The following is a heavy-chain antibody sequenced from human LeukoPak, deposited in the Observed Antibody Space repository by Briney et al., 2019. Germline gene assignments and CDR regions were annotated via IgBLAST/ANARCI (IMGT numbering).Heavy chain of an antibody. CDR3: ARETSGDYATAFDY. D-gene: IGHD4-17*01. CDR2: INHSGST. Sequence: PSETLSLTCAVYGGSFSGYYWSWIRLPPGKGLEWIGEINHSGSTNYNPSLKSRVTISVDTSKNQFSLKLSSVTAADTAVYYCARETSGDYATAFDYWGQGTLVTVSS. CDR1: GGSFSGYY. V-gene: IGHV4-34*01. J-gene: IGHJ4*02.